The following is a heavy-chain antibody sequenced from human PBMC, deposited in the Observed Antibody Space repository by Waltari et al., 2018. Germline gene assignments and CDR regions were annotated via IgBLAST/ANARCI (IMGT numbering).Heavy chain of an antibody. Sequence: QVQLQESGPGLVTPSETLSLTSTVTGCSISSYYWSWIRQPPGKGLEWIGYIYYSGSTNYNPSLKSRVTISVDTSKNQFSLKLSSVTAADTAVYYCARDRSLDYWGQGTLVTVSS. CDR1: GCSISSYY. D-gene: IGHD2-15*01. CDR3: ARDRSLDY. V-gene: IGHV4-59*01. J-gene: IGHJ4*02. CDR2: IYYSGST.